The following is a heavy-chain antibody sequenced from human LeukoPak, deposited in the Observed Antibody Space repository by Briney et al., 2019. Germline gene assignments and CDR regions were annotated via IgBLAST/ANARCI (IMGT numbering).Heavy chain of an antibody. CDR1: GFTFSSYS. V-gene: IGHV3-48*01. J-gene: IGHJ4*02. CDR3: ARDSSGWSREGVSFDY. Sequence: HTGGSLRLSCAASGFTFSSYSMNWVRQAPGKGLEWVSYISSSSSTIYYADSVKGRFTISRDNAKNSLYLQMNSLRAEDTAVYYCARDSSGWSREGVSFDYWGQGTLVTVSS. D-gene: IGHD6-19*01. CDR2: ISSSSSTI.